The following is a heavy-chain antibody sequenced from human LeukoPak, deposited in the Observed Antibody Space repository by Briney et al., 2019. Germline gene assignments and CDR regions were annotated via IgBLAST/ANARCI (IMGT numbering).Heavy chain of an antibody. D-gene: IGHD2-8*01. CDR2: IRYDGSNK. CDR1: GFTFSSYG. V-gene: IGHV3-30*02. J-gene: IGHJ6*03. CDR3: PKDFGVNGVPRHEYYYYYYMDV. Sequence: GGSLRLSCAASGFTFSSYGMHWVRQAPGKGLEWVAFIRYDGSNKYYADSVKGRFTISRDNSKNTLYLQMNSLRAEDTAVYYCPKDFGVNGVPRHEYYYYYYMDVWGKGTTVTVSS.